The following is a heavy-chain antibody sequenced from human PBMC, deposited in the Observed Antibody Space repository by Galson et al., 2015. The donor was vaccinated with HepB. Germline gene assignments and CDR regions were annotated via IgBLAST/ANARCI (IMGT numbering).Heavy chain of an antibody. J-gene: IGHJ4*02. CDR1: GFTFSSYA. Sequence: SLRLSCAASGFTFSSYAMSWVRQAPGKGLEWVSAISGSGSGGSTDYADSVKGRFTISRDNSKNTLYLQMNSLRAEDTAVYYCAKASETYLRFDYWGQGTLVTVSS. CDR3: AKASETYLRFDY. CDR2: ISGSGSGGST. D-gene: IGHD1-26*01. V-gene: IGHV3-23*01.